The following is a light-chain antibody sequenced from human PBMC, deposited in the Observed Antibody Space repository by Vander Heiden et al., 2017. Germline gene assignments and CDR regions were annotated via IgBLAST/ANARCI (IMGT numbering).Light chain of an antibody. CDR3: QQCRNWPHT. CDR1: QSVSSY. J-gene: IGKJ5*01. Sequence: EIVLTQSPATLSLSPGERATLSCRASQSVSSYLAWYQQKPGQAPRLLIYDASNRATGIPARFSGSGTRTDFTLTISSLEPEDFAVYYCQQCRNWPHTFGEGTLMEIK. V-gene: IGKV3-11*01. CDR2: DAS.